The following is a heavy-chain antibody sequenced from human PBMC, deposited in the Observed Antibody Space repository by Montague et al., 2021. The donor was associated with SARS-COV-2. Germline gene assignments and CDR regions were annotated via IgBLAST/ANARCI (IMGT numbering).Heavy chain of an antibody. CDR2: IFYKGNT. CDR3: ARVPIGRHDN. D-gene: IGHD1-26*01. V-gene: IGHV4-39*01. CDR1: GGSVSSDTYN. J-gene: IGHJ4*02. Sequence: SETLSLTCTVYGGSVSSDTYNWAWIRQPTGKGLEWIVSIFYKGNTYYTPSIRSRITISIDTSKNQFFLRFVSVTAAATAVYYCARVPIGRHDNWGPGTLVTVSS.